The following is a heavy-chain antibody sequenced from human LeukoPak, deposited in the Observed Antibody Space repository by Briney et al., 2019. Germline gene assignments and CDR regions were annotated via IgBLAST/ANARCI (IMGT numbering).Heavy chain of an antibody. D-gene: IGHD1-26*01. CDR1: GFTFSSYS. CDR3: ATESYSGSYLYAFDI. V-gene: IGHV3-30*03. Sequence: GGSLRLSCAASGFTFSSYSMNWVRQAPGKGLEWVAVISYDGSNKYYADSVKGRFTISRDNSKNTLYPQMNSLRAEDTAVYYCATESYSGSYLYAFDIWGQGTMVTVSS. J-gene: IGHJ3*02. CDR2: ISYDGSNK.